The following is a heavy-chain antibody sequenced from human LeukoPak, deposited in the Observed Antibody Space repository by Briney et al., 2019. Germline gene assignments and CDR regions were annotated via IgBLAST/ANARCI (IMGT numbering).Heavy chain of an antibody. CDR2: ISSSSSYI. CDR3: ARDFQLLLDY. CDR1: GFSFSSYT. Sequence: GGSLRLSCAASGFSFSSYTMSWVRQAPGMGLEWVSSISSSSSYIYYADSVKGRFTISRDNAKNSLYLQMNSLRAEDTAVYYCARDFQLLLDYWGQGTLVTVSS. D-gene: IGHD2-2*01. J-gene: IGHJ4*02. V-gene: IGHV3-21*01.